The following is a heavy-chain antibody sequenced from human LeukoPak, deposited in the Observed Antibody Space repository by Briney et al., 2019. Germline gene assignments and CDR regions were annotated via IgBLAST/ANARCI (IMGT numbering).Heavy chain of an antibody. CDR3: ATDSDSSGYYSRYYYYYYGMGV. Sequence: ASVKVSCKVSGYTLTELSMHWVRQAPGKGLEWMGGFDPEDGETIYAQKFQGRVTMTEDTSTDTAYMELGSLRSEDTAVYYCATDSDSSGYYSRYYYYYYGMGVWGQGTTVTVSS. J-gene: IGHJ6*02. D-gene: IGHD3-22*01. CDR2: FDPEDGET. V-gene: IGHV1-24*01. CDR1: GYTLTELS.